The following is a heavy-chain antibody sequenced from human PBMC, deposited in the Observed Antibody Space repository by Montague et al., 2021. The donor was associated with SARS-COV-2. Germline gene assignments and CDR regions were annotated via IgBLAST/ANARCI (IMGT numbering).Heavy chain of an antibody. D-gene: IGHD4-17*01. V-gene: IGHV3-23*01. CDR2: ISGSGGST. CDR1: GFTFSNYA. CDR3: ARGDGDNRRYFDL. J-gene: IGHJ2*01. Sequence: SLRLSCAASGFTFSNYAMNWVRQAPGKGLEWVSAISGSGGSTYYADSVKGRFTISRDSAKNSLYLQMNSLRAEDTALYHCARGDGDNRRYFDLWGRGTLVTVSS.